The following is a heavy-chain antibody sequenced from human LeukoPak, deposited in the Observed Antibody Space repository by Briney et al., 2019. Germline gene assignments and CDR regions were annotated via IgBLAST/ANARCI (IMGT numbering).Heavy chain of an antibody. CDR2: IYYSGST. Sequence: SETLSLTCTVSGGSISSSSYYWGWIRQPPGKGLEWIGCIYYSGSTYYNPSLKSRVTISVDTSKNQFSLKLSSVTAADTAVYYCARGNYYDSKLGNSDYWGQGTLVTVSS. CDR3: ARGNYYDSKLGNSDY. CDR1: GGSISSSSYY. D-gene: IGHD3-22*01. J-gene: IGHJ4*02. V-gene: IGHV4-39*01.